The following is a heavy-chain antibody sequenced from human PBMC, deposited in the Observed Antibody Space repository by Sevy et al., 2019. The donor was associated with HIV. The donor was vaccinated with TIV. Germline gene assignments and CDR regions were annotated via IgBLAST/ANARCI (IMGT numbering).Heavy chain of an antibody. CDR3: ARGGDFNDRSAKRDFDY. Sequence: GGSLRLSCAASGFTFSNYGMHWVRQAPGKGLECVAVIWNDGSNKYYSDSVKGRFTISRDNSKNTLYLQMNSLRVEDTAVYFCARGGDFNDRSAKRDFDYWGQGTLVTVSS. CDR2: IWNDGSNK. D-gene: IGHD3-22*01. V-gene: IGHV3-33*01. CDR1: GFTFSNYG. J-gene: IGHJ4*02.